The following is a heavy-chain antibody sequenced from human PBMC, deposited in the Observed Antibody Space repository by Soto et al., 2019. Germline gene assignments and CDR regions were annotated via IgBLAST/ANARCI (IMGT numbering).Heavy chain of an antibody. D-gene: IGHD5-12*01. Sequence: GWSLRLSCASSVFTFIRYEMNWVRQAPGKGLEWVSYISSSGSTKYYADSVKGRFTISRDNAKNSLYLQMNSLRVEDTAVYYCARVGDGYNLNYWGQGTLVTVSS. CDR3: ARVGDGYNLNY. CDR1: VFTFIRYE. J-gene: IGHJ4*02. CDR2: ISSSGSTK. V-gene: IGHV3-48*03.